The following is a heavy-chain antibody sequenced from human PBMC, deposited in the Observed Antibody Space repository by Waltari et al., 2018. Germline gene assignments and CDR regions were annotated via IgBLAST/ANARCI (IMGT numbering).Heavy chain of an antibody. CDR1: GYTFTDYF. J-gene: IGHJ2*01. Sequence: QVQLVQSGAEVKKPGASVKVSCKASGYTFTDYFMHWVRQAPGQGLEWMGWINPSSGDTNYDQRFQGRVTMTSDSSISTAYMGLNNLTSDDTAVYYCARDRTTVTTRYFDLWGRGTLVTVSS. V-gene: IGHV1-2*02. CDR3: ARDRTTVTTRYFDL. D-gene: IGHD4-17*01. CDR2: INPSSGDT.